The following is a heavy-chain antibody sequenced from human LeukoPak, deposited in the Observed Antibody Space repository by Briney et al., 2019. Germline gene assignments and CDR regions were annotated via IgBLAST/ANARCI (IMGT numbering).Heavy chain of an antibody. D-gene: IGHD1-26*01. V-gene: IGHV1-2*02. CDR1: GYTFTGYY. J-gene: IGHJ3*02. CDR3: ARATKWEPKGYDAFDI. Sequence: ASVKVSCKASGYTFTGYYMHWVRQAPGQGLEWMGWINPNSGGTNYAQKFQGRVTMTRDTSISTAYMELSRLRSDDTAVYYCARATKWEPKGYDAFDIWGQGTMVTVSS. CDR2: INPNSGGT.